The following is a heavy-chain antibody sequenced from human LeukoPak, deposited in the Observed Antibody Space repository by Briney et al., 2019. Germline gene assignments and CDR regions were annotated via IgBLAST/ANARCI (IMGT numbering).Heavy chain of an antibody. CDR1: GFSFSSYA. CDR3: AKAPVTTCRGAFCYPFDY. Sequence: GGSLRLSCAVSGFSFSSYAMSWVRQAPGKGLEWVSAISGSGGNTYYADSVKGRFTISRDNSKNTLYLQMNRLRPEDAAVYYCAKAPVTTCRGAFCYPFDYWGLGTLVTVSS. D-gene: IGHD2-15*01. J-gene: IGHJ4*02. V-gene: IGHV3-23*01. CDR2: ISGSGGNT.